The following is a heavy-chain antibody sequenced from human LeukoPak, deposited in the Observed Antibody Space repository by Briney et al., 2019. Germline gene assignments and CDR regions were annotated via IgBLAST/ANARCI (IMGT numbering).Heavy chain of an antibody. CDR3: ARLGRGAFDI. Sequence: SETLSLTCAVYGGSFSGYYWSWIRQPPGKGLEWIGEINHSGSTNYNPSLKSRVTISVDTSKNQFSLKLSSVTAADTAVYYCARLGRGAFDIWGQGTMVTVSS. CDR1: GGSFSGYY. D-gene: IGHD7-27*01. J-gene: IGHJ3*02. V-gene: IGHV4-34*01. CDR2: INHSGST.